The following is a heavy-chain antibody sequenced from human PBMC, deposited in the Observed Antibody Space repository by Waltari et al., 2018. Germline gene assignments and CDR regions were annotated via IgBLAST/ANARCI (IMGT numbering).Heavy chain of an antibody. J-gene: IGHJ5*02. V-gene: IGHV3-7*03. CDR2: IKQDGSEK. D-gene: IGHD2-21*02. CDR1: GFTFSSYW. Sequence: EVQLVESGGGLVQPGGSLRLSCAASGFTFSSYWMSWVRQAPGKGLEWVANIKQDGSEKYYVDSVKGRFTISRDNAKNSLYLQMNSLRAEDTAVYYCARQHIVVVTPHAQGLSWFDPWGQGTLVTVSS. CDR3: ARQHIVVVTPHAQGLSWFDP.